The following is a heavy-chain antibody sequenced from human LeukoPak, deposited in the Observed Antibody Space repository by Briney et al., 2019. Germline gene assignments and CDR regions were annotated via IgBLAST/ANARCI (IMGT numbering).Heavy chain of an antibody. Sequence: GGSLRLSCAASGFTFSSYAMSWVRQAPGRGLEWVSAISGSGGSTYYADSVKGRFTISRDNSKNTLYLQMNSLRAEDTAVYYCARSSSAAGTRVFDYWGQGTLVTVSS. V-gene: IGHV3-23*01. CDR1: GFTFSSYA. CDR3: ARSSSAAGTRVFDY. J-gene: IGHJ4*02. CDR2: ISGSGGST. D-gene: IGHD6-13*01.